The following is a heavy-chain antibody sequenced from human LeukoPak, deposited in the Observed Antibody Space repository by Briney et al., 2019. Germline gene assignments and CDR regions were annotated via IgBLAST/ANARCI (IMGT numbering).Heavy chain of an antibody. Sequence: PSETLSLTCAGYGWSFSGYYWSWIRQPPGKGLEGIGEINHSGSTNYNPSLKRPVTISVDTSKNQFSLKLSSVTAADTAVYYCARHSLYYGSGVWGQGTLVTVSS. CDR1: GWSFSGYY. J-gene: IGHJ4*02. CDR2: INHSGST. D-gene: IGHD3-10*01. CDR3: ARHSLYYGSGV. V-gene: IGHV4-34*01.